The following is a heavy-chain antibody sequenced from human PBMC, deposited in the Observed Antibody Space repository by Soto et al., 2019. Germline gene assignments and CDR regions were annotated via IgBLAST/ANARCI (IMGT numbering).Heavy chain of an antibody. CDR2: IIPIFGIA. CDR1: GGTFSRYS. CDR3: AREDRDRETGLVPAAIDGMDV. D-gene: IGHD2-2*01. J-gene: IGHJ6*02. Sequence: QVQLVQSGAEVKKPGSSVKVSCKASGGTFSRYSITWVRQAPGHGLEWIGRIIPIFGIASYAQKFQGRVTITADESTSXAXMXXSSLRPDDTAVYYCAREDRDRETGLVPAAIDGMDVWGQGTTVTVSS. V-gene: IGHV1-69*08.